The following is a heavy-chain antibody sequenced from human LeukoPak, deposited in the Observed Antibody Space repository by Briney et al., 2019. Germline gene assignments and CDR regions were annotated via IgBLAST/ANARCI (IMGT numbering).Heavy chain of an antibody. CDR1: GGSISSYY. CDR2: IYYSGST. CDR3: ARLSSGSSSWYDIDY. D-gene: IGHD6-13*01. V-gene: IGHV4-59*08. Sequence: SETLSLTCTVAGGSISSYYWSWIRQPPGKGLEWIGYIYYSGSTNYNPSLKSRVTISVDTSKNQFSLKLSSVTAAGTAVYYCARLSSGSSSWYDIDYWGQGTLVTVSS. J-gene: IGHJ4*02.